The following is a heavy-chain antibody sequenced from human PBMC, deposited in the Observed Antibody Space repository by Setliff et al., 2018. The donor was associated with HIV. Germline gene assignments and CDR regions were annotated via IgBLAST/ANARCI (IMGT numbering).Heavy chain of an antibody. D-gene: IGHD6-19*01. Sequence: GSLRLSCAASGFTFSSYAMNWVRQAPGKGLEWVSVIYSGNSTYYADSVKGRFTISRDNSKNTVYLQMNSLRAEDTAVYYCARVSIEVAGRYYHYYMDVWGKGTTVTVS. J-gene: IGHJ6*03. CDR1: GFTFSSYA. V-gene: IGHV3-66*01. CDR3: ARVSIEVAGRYYHYYMDV. CDR2: IYSGNST.